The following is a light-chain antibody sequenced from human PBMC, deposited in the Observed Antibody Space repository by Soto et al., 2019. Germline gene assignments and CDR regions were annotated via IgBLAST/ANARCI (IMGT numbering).Light chain of an antibody. CDR1: SSDIGGYNY. J-gene: IGLJ1*01. V-gene: IGLV2-8*01. CDR2: EVT. Sequence: QSALTQPPSASGSPGQSLTISCTGTSSDIGGYNYVSWYQHHPGKAPKLMIYEVTKRPSGVPDRLSGSKSGNTASLTVSGLQAEDEADYYCSSFAGTSTLYVFGTGTKVTVL. CDR3: SSFAGTSTLYV.